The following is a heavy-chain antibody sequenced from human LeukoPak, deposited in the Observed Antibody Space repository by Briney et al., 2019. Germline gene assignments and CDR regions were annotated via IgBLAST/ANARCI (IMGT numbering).Heavy chain of an antibody. J-gene: IGHJ4*02. CDR1: GFTFSRFA. D-gene: IGHD3-22*01. V-gene: IGHV3-23*01. CDR2: ISGSGDST. Sequence: GGSLRLSCAASGFTFSRFAMSWVRQAPGKGLEWVSGISGSGDSTYYADSVKGRFTISRDNSKNTLYLQMNGLRAEDTAVYYCATYRRGYHDSSESYYFDYWGQGTLVTVSS. CDR3: ATYRRGYHDSSESYYFDY.